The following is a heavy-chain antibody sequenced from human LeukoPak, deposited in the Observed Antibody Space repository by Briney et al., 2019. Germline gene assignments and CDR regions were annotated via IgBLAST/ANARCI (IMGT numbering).Heavy chain of an antibody. CDR1: GGTFSSYA. D-gene: IGHD6-6*01. J-gene: IGHJ5*02. CDR2: IIPIFGTA. Sequence: ASVKVSSKASGGTFSSYAISWVRQAPGQGLEWMGGIIPIFGTANYAQKFQGRVTITTDESTSTAYMELSSLRSEDTAVYYCARQLRAPARGWFDPWGQGTLVTVSS. CDR3: ARQLRAPARGWFDP. V-gene: IGHV1-69*05.